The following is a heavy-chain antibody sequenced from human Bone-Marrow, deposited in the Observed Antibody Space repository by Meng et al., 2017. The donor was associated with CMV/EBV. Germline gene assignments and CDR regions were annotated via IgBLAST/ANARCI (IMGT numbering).Heavy chain of an antibody. D-gene: IGHD3/OR15-3a*01. CDR2: LRYDGNNK. V-gene: IGHV3-30*02. J-gene: IGHJ5*02. CDR1: GITFRTYG. Sequence: GESQKIYWAASGITFRTYGMHWVRQAPGKGLELVAFLRYDGNNKDYVDSVKGRFTISRDNSKNTMYLQLTDLRNEDTAVYYCARDSQNYGYWAPRWFDHWGQGTLVTVSS. CDR3: ARDSQNYGYWAPRWFDH.